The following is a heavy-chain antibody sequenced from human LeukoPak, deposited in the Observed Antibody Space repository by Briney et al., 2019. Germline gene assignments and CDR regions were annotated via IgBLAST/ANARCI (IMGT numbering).Heavy chain of an antibody. CDR1: GFTFSSYS. V-gene: IGHV3-21*01. CDR3: ARQGDGYNRYYYYYYMDV. CDR2: ISSSSSYI. D-gene: IGHD5-24*01. Sequence: GGSLRLSCAASGFTFSSYSMNWVRQAPGKGLEWVSSISSSSSYIYYADSVKGRFTISRDNAKNSLYLQMNSLRAEDTAVYYCARQGDGYNRYYYYYYMDVWGKGTTVTVSS. J-gene: IGHJ6*03.